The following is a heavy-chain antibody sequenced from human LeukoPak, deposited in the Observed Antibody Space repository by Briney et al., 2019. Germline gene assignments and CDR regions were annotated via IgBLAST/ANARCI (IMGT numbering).Heavy chain of an antibody. CDR1: GFTFSSYA. J-gene: IGHJ4*02. D-gene: IGHD3-10*01. CDR3: ARSSWGVQGVITPPKY. CDR2: ISGSGGST. Sequence: GGSLRLSCAASGFTFSSYAMSWVRQAPGKGLEWVSAISGSGGSTYYADSVKGRFTISRDNSKNTLYLQMNSLRAEDTAVYYRARSSWGVQGVITPPKYWGQGTLVTISS. V-gene: IGHV3-23*01.